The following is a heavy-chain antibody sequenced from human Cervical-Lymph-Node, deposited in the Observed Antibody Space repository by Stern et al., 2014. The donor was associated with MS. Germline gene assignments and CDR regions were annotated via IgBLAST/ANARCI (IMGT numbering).Heavy chain of an antibody. CDR2: IVPIFGTA. V-gene: IGHV1-69*01. J-gene: IGHJ6*02. CDR3: ARDSTTGMDV. Sequence: QVQLEESGAEVKKPGSSVKVSCKTSGDTFSSYAISWVRQGPGPGLEWMGGIVPIFGTANYAEKFQGRVTITADVSTNTAYMELSRLGSDDTAVYYCARDSTTGMDVWGQGTTVTVSS. D-gene: IGHD1-1*01. CDR1: GDTFSSYA.